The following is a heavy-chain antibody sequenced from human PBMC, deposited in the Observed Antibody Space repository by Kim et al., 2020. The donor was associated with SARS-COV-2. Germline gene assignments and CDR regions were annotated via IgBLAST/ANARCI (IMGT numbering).Heavy chain of an antibody. J-gene: IGHJ4*02. D-gene: IGHD6-13*01. CDR3: ARDMMGPDRIAAAGYFDY. CDR1: GYTFTSYA. Sequence: ASVKVSCKASGYTFTSYAMHWVRQAPGQRLEWMGWINAGNGNTKYSQKFQGRVTITRDTSANTAYMELSSLRSEDTAVYYCARDMMGPDRIAAAGYFDYWGQGTLVTVSS. V-gene: IGHV1-3*01. CDR2: INAGNGNT.